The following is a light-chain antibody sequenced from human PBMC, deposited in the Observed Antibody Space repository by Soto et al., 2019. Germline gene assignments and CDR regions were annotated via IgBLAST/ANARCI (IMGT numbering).Light chain of an antibody. CDR2: SSF. CDR1: QSVSSSY. J-gene: IGKJ3*01. CDR3: QQYGGSPAFT. Sequence: EIVLTQSPGTLSLSPGETATLSCRASQSVSSSYLAWYQQKPGQPPRLLIYSSFSRATGIPDRFSASGSGTDFTLTISRLEPEDFAVYYCQQYGGSPAFTFGPGTKVYLK. V-gene: IGKV3-20*01.